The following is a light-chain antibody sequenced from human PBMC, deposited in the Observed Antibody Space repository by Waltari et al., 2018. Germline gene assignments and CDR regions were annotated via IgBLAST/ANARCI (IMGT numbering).Light chain of an antibody. Sequence: FLLTQSPGPLSWSRGERATLSCRASQSVSRSLAWYQQKPGQAPKLLIYGASTRATGIPDRFTGSGSGTDFSLTISSLEPEDFAIYFCQHYVRLPATFGQGTKVEIK. CDR3: QHYVRLPAT. CDR2: GAS. J-gene: IGKJ1*01. CDR1: QSVSRS. V-gene: IGKV3-20*01.